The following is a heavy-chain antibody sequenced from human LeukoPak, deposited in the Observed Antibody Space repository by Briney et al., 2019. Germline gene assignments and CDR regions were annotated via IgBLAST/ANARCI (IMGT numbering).Heavy chain of an antibody. CDR2: IYYSGST. J-gene: IGHJ3*02. CDR1: GGSISSHY. Sequence: KPSETLSLTCTVSGGSISSHYWSWLRQPPGKGLEWFAYIYYSGSTNYNPSLKSRVTISVDTSKNQFSLKLRSVTAADTAVYYCARDQSNGYNSGPHAFDIWGQGTMVTVSS. D-gene: IGHD5-24*01. V-gene: IGHV4-59*11. CDR3: ARDQSNGYNSGPHAFDI.